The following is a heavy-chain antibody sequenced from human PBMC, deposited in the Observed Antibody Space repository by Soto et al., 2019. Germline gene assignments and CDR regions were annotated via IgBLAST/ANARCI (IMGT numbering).Heavy chain of an antibody. J-gene: IGHJ4*02. CDR1: GGSISSYY. V-gene: IGHV4-59*08. D-gene: IGHD3-22*01. Sequence: QVQLQESGPGLVKPSETLSLTCTVSGGSISSYYWSWIRQPPGKGLEWIGYIYYSGSTNYNPSLKSRVTISVDTSKNQFSLKLSSVTAADTAVYYCARHREDYYDSSGYFDYWGQGTLVTVSS. CDR3: ARHREDYYDSSGYFDY. CDR2: IYYSGST.